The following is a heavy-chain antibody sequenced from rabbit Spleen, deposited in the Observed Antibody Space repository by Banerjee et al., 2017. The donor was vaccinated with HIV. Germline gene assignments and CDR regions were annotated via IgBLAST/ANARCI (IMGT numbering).Heavy chain of an antibody. CDR3: ARDSGTSFSTYGMDL. CDR1: GFTFSSSYY. Sequence: QSLEESGGGLVQPGGSLTLTCTASGFTFSSSYYMCWVRQAPGKGLEWIACIDGGSSGFAYFATWAKGRFTCSKTSSTTVTLQVTSLTAADTATYFCARDSGTSFSTYGMDLWGQGTLVTVS. D-gene: IGHD8-1*01. V-gene: IGHV1S40*01. CDR2: IDGGSSGFA. J-gene: IGHJ6*01.